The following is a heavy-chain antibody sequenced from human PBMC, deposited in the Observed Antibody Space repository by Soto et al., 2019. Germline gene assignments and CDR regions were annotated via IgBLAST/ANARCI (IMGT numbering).Heavy chain of an antibody. J-gene: IGHJ4*02. Sequence: EVQLVESGGGLVQPGRSLRLSCTASGFTFDAYALHWVRQAPGKGLEWVSGITWNSDRVYYEDSVKGRFTVSRDNARNSLYLQMNSLRPEETASYCCAKGRSIAAIDYWGQGTLVTVSS. V-gene: IGHV3-9*01. CDR3: AKGRSIAAIDY. D-gene: IGHD6-13*01. CDR2: ITWNSDRV. CDR1: GFTFDAYA.